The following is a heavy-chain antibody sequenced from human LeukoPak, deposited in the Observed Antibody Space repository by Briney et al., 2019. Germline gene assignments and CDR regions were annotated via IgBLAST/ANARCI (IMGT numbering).Heavy chain of an antibody. V-gene: IGHV3-21*01. J-gene: IGHJ4*02. Sequence: GGSLRLSCAVSGFTFSSYSMNWVRQAPGKGLEWVSSISSSSTYIFYADSMKGRFTISRDNTKNSLYLQMNRLRAEDTAIYYCARDYTTTLTTATNFDYWGQGTLVTVSS. CDR1: GFTFSSYS. CDR3: ARDYTTTLTTATNFDY. CDR2: ISSSSTYI. D-gene: IGHD4-17*01.